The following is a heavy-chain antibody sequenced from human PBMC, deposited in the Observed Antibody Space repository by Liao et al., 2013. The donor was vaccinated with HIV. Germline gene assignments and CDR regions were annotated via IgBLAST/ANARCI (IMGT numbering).Heavy chain of an antibody. D-gene: IGHD3-16*01. CDR3: ARDTSSDEYFQH. J-gene: IGHJ1*01. Sequence: QVQLQESGPGLVKPSQTLSLTCTVSGGSISSGSYYWSWIRQPAGKGLEWIGRIYTSGSTNYNPSLKSRVTISVDTSKNQFSLKLSSVTAADTAVYYCARDTSSDEYFQHWGQGTLVTVSS. V-gene: IGHV4-61*02. CDR2: IYTSGST. CDR1: GGSISSGSYY.